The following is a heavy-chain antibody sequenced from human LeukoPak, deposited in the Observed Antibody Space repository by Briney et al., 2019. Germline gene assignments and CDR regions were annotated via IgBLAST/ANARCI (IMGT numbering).Heavy chain of an antibody. CDR1: GFTFSSYV. Sequence: GGSLRLSCAASGFTFSSYVMSWVRQAPGEGLEWVSAISGSGSTTYYADSVKGRFTISRDNSKNTLSLQMNGLRAEDTAVYYCAKSKTTSWSDFDYWGQGTLVTVSS. CDR3: AKSKTTSWSDFDY. V-gene: IGHV3-23*01. J-gene: IGHJ4*02. CDR2: ISGSGSTT. D-gene: IGHD2-2*01.